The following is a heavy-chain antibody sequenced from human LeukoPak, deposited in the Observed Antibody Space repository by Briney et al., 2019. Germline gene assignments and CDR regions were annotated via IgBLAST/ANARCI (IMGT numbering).Heavy chain of an antibody. J-gene: IGHJ4*02. CDR2: IYYSGST. V-gene: IGHV4-39*07. D-gene: IGHD3-16*01. CDR3: ARLHDYVWGTPNED. Sequence: PSETLSLTCTVSGDSISSSSSYWGWIRQPPGEGLEWIGSIYYSGSTYYNTSLKSRVTISVDTSKNQFSLKLSSVTAADTAVYYCARLHDYVWGTPNEDWGQGTLVTVSS. CDR1: GDSISSSSSY.